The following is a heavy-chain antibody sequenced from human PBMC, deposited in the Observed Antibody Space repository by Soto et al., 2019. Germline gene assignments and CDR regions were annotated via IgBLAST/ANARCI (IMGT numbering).Heavy chain of an antibody. V-gene: IGHV4-4*02. CDR1: SGSVSDNNW. D-gene: IGHD2-2*01. Sequence: SETLSLTCTVSSGSVSDNNWWSWLRQPPGRGLEWIGETFHSGTTNYNPSLKSRVTMSVDKSKNQFSLNLKFVTAADTAVYYCAINLFVPTADIYNRLYFWGQGTLVTGSS. J-gene: IGHJ4*02. CDR2: TFHSGTT. CDR3: AINLFVPTADIYNRLYF.